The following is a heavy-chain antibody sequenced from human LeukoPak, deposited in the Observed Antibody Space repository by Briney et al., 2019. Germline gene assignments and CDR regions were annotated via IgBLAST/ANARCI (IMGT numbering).Heavy chain of an antibody. D-gene: IGHD6-13*01. V-gene: IGHV3-30-3*02. J-gene: IGHJ4*02. Sequence: GGSLRLSCAASGFTFSSYAMHWVRQAPGKGLEWVAVISYDGSNKYYADSVKGRFTISRDNSKNTLYLQMNSLRAEDTAVYYCAKDGGSGWSTQPHYFDYWGQGTLVTVSS. CDR2: ISYDGSNK. CDR1: GFTFSSYA. CDR3: AKDGGSGWSTQPHYFDY.